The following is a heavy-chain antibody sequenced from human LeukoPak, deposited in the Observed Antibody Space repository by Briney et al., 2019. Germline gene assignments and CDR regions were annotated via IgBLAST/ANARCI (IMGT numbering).Heavy chain of an antibody. V-gene: IGHV1-18*01. D-gene: IGHD3-10*01. CDR3: ARGSSYYSYYYYYYMDV. CDR2: ISAYNGNT. Sequence: GASVKVSCKASGYTFTRYGISWVRQAPGQGLEWMGWISAYNGNTNYAQKLQGRVTMTTDTSTSTAYMELRSLRSDDTAVYYCARGSSYYSYYYYYYMDVWGKGTTVTVSS. CDR1: GYTFTRYG. J-gene: IGHJ6*03.